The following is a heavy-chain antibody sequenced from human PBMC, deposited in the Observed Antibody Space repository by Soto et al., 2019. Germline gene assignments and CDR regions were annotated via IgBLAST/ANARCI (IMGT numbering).Heavy chain of an antibody. CDR1: GGSISSYY. D-gene: IGHD3-22*01. J-gene: IGHJ3*02. CDR3: ARATYYYDSSGYYSAFDI. CDR2: IYYSGST. V-gene: IGHV4-59*01. Sequence: SETLSLTCTVSGGSISSYYWSWIRQLPGKGLEWIGYIYYSGSTNYNPSLRSRVTISVDTSKNQFSLKLSSVTAADTAVYYCARATYYYDSSGYYSAFDIWGQGTMVTVSS.